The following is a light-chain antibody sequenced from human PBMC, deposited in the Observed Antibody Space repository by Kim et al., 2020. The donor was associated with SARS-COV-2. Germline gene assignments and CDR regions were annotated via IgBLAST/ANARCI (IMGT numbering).Light chain of an antibody. CDR2: GKN. J-gene: IGLJ2*01. Sequence: SSELTQDPAVSVALGQTVRITCQGDSLRKYYATWYQQKPGQAPVLLISGKNNRPSGIPDRFSGSSSGNTASLTIAGDQAEDEADYYCNSRDTTHFVIFGG. CDR3: NSRDTTHFVI. V-gene: IGLV3-19*01. CDR1: SLRKYY.